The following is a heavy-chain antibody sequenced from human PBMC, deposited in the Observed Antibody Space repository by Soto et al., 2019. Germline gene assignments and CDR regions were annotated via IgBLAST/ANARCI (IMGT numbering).Heavy chain of an antibody. CDR2: ISVSVGST. Sequence: EVQLLESGGGLVQPGGSLRLSCAASRFTFAPSTMSWVRQAPGKGLEWVSTISVSVGSTYSADSVQGRFTVSSDISDNTLFLRMTSLTADDTAVYFCAKRDVPHSTSNAYFYDHWGRGVLVTVSS. CDR1: RFTFAPST. CDR3: AKRDVPHSTSNAYFYDH. J-gene: IGHJ4*02. V-gene: IGHV3-23*01. D-gene: IGHD2-21*02.